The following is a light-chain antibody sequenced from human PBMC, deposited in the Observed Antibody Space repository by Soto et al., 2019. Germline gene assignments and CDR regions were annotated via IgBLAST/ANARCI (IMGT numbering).Light chain of an antibody. CDR1: QRVRSS. CDR3: QQRSNWPIT. CDR2: DTS. J-gene: IGKJ5*01. V-gene: IGKV3-11*01. Sequence: DMVLTQSQATLSFSPGEIATLSCRASQRVRSSLGWYQQKPGQAPRLLIYDTSNRATGIPARFSGSGSGTDFTLTISSLEPEDFAVYYCQQRSNWPITFGQGTRLEIK.